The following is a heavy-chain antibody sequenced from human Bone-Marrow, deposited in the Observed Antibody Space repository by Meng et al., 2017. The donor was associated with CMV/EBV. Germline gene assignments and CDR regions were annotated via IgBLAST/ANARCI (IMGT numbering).Heavy chain of an antibody. J-gene: IGHJ6*02. V-gene: IGHV1-69*10. CDR3: ASHTVYDFWSGSYYYYGMDV. D-gene: IGHD3-3*01. CDR1: GGTFSSYA. CDR2: IIPILGIA. Sequence: SVKVSCKASGGTFSSYAISWVRQAPGQGLEWMGGIIPILGIANHAQKFQGRVTITADKSTSTAYMELSSLRSEDTAVYYCASHTVYDFWSGSYYYYGMDVWGQGTTATVSS.